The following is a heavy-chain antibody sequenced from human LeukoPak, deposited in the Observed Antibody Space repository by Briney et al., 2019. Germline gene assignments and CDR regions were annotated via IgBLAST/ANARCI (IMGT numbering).Heavy chain of an antibody. J-gene: IGHJ6*02. Sequence: SLKVSCKASGGTFSSYAISWVRQAPGQGLEWMGGIIPIFGTANYAQKFQGRVTITADESTSTAYMELSSLRSEDTAVYYCASSWLRGLMGMDVWGQGTTVTVSS. CDR3: ASSWLRGLMGMDV. D-gene: IGHD4-17*01. V-gene: IGHV1-69*13. CDR2: IIPIFGTA. CDR1: GGTFSSYA.